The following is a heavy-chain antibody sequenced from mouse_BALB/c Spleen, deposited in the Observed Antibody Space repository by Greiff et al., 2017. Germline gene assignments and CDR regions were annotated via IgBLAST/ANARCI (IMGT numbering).Heavy chain of an antibody. CDR3: ARDRGNPFYAMDY. V-gene: IGHV2-9*02. J-gene: IGHJ4*01. CDR2: IWAGGST. Sequence: QVQLKESGPGLVAPSQSLSITCTVSGFSLTSYGVHWVRQPPGKGLEWLGVIWAGGSTNYNSALMSRLSISKDNSKSQVFLKMNSLQTDDTAMYYCARDRGNPFYAMDYWGQGTSVTVSS. D-gene: IGHD2-1*01. CDR1: GFSLTSYG.